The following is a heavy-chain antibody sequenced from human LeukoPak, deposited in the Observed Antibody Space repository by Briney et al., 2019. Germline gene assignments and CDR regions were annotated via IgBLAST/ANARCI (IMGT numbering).Heavy chain of an antibody. D-gene: IGHD5/OR15-5a*01. J-gene: IGHJ3*02. CDR1: GFIFSDYY. Sequence: KPGGSLRLSCAASGFIFSDYYMNWIRQAPGKGLEWVSYISSSGSTIYYADSVKGRFTISRDNSNNTLYLQVSSLRAEDTAVYYCATLNSVYDAFDIWGQGTMVTVSS. CDR3: ATLNSVYDAFDI. V-gene: IGHV3-11*01. CDR2: ISSSGSTI.